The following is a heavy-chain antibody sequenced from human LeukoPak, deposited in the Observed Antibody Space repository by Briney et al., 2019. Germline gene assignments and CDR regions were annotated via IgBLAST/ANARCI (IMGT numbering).Heavy chain of an antibody. V-gene: IGHV1-69*05. CDR3: ATYSGPGYYYYYYSMDV. CDR2: TIPIFGTA. CDR1: LGTFSSYA. D-gene: IGHD2-21*01. J-gene: IGHJ6*03. Sequence: ASVKVSCKASLGTFSSYAISWVRQAPGQGLDWTGRTIPIFGTANYAQKFQGRVTITTDESTSTAHMELSSLRSEDTAVYYCATYSGPGYYYYYYSMDVWGKGTTVTVSS.